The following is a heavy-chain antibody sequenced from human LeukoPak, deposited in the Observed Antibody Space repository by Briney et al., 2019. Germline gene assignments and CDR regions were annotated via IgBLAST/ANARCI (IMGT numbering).Heavy chain of an antibody. CDR3: ATQYHLSAFEI. J-gene: IGHJ3*02. Sequence: GASVKVSCKVSGYTLTELPMHWVRQAPGKGLEWMGGFDPEDDETIYAQKFQGRVTMTEDTSTDTAYMELSSLRFDDTAVYYCATQYHLSAFEIWGQGTMVTVSS. D-gene: IGHD1-14*01. CDR1: GYTLTELP. V-gene: IGHV1-24*01. CDR2: FDPEDDET.